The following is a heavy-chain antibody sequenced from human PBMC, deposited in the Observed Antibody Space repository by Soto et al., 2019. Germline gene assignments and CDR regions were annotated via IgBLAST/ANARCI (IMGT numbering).Heavy chain of an antibody. J-gene: IGHJ4*02. V-gene: IGHV3-73*01. D-gene: IGHD3-22*01. CDR2: IRSKANNYAA. Sequence: PGGSLRLSCEASGFNFSGSAMHWVRQASGKGLEWVGRIRSKANNYAAAYAAPVTGRFIISRDESKSTAYLQMNSLKTEDTAVYYCTTDGYYYDSSGYFYWGQGTLVTVS. CDR3: TTDGYYYDSSGYFY. CDR1: GFNFSGSA.